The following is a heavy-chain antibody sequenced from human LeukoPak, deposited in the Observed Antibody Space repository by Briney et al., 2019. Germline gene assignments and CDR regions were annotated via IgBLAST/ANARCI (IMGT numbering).Heavy chain of an antibody. V-gene: IGHV3-48*03. CDR3: ARAKQWLPEILSDY. D-gene: IGHD6-19*01. CDR1: GFTFSSYE. Sequence: PGGSLRLSCAASGFTFSSYEMNWVRQAPGKGLEWVSYISSSGSTIYYADSVKGRFTISGDNAKNSLYLQMNSLRAEDTAVYYCARAKQWLPEILSDYWGQGTLVTVSS. CDR2: ISSSGSTI. J-gene: IGHJ4*02.